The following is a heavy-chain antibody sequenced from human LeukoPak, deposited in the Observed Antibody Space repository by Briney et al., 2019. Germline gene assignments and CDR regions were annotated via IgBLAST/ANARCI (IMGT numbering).Heavy chain of an antibody. V-gene: IGHV4-34*01. J-gene: IGHJ6*02. D-gene: IGHD3-3*01. CDR2: INHSGST. CDR3: ARAPYYDFWSGYYTGNYYGMDV. CDR1: GGSFSGYY. Sequence: PSETLSLTCAVYGGSFSGYYWSWIRQPPGKGLEWIGEINHSGSTNYNPSLKSRVTISVDTSKNQFSLKLSSVTAADTAVYYCARAPYYDFWSGYYTGNYYGMDVWGQGTTVTVSS.